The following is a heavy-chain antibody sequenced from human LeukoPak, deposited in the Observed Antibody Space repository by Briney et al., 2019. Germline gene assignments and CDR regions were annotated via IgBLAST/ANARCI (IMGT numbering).Heavy chain of an antibody. V-gene: IGHV3-7*04. Sequence: GGSLRLSCAASRFTFGNYWMSWVRQAPGKGLEWVANIKQDGSDKYYVDSVKGRFTISRDNAKNSVYLEMTSLRGEDTAVYYCATDMYYWGQGTLVTVSS. CDR2: IKQDGSDK. J-gene: IGHJ4*02. CDR3: ATDMYY. CDR1: RFTFGNYW.